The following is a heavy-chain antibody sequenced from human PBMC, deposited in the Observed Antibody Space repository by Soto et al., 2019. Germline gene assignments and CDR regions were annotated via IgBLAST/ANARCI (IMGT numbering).Heavy chain of an antibody. CDR1: GGYIGSIGDY. CDR3: SLYRVDSGFDDGVSHFDY. D-gene: IGHD6-25*01. V-gene: IGHV4-39*01. Sequence: SEILCLSWSVAGGYIGSIGDYRGWIRKTQGKVLELIGSLYYSGSSYYNPSLKSRVTIFVDTSKNQFSLKLSSVTAADTAVYYFSLYRVDSGFDDGVSHFDYWRQGTLVTVSP. J-gene: IGHJ4*02. CDR2: LYYSGSS.